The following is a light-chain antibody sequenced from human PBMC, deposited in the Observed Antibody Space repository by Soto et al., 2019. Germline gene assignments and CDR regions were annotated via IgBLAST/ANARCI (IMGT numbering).Light chain of an antibody. CDR3: QQRSNLPWT. J-gene: IGKJ1*01. Sequence: EIVLTQSPVTLSLSPGERATLSCRASQSVSSIYLAWYQQKPGQAPSLLIYGASNRATGIPDRFSGSGSGTDFALTISSLEPEDFAVYYCQQRSNLPWTFGQGTKVDIK. CDR2: GAS. CDR1: QSVSSIY. V-gene: IGKV3D-20*02.